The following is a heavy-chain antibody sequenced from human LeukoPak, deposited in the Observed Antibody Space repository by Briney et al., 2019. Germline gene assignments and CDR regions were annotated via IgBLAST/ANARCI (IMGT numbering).Heavy chain of an antibody. CDR3: AREQRWRLDY. CDR1: GFTFDKFY. CDR2: INQDGSGK. V-gene: IGHV3-7*01. D-gene: IGHD6-25*01. Sequence: GGSLRLSCVGSGFTFDKFYMSWARQAPGKGLEWVAQINQDGSGKYYVDSVRGRFTISRDNARTSVYLQMDSLSADDTAVYYCAREQRWRLDYWGQGTLVTVSS. J-gene: IGHJ4*02.